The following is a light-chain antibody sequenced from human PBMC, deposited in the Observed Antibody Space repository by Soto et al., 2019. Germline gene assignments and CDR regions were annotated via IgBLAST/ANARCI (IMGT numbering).Light chain of an antibody. Sequence: IQLTQSPSSLSASVGDRVTITCRASQGINKFLAWYQQRPGKAPQLLVYGASTLQSGVASRFSGSGSGTDFTLTISSLQPEDFATYYCQQLNNFRFTFGQGTKLDIK. CDR2: GAS. CDR3: QQLNNFRFT. V-gene: IGKV1-9*01. J-gene: IGKJ2*01. CDR1: QGINKF.